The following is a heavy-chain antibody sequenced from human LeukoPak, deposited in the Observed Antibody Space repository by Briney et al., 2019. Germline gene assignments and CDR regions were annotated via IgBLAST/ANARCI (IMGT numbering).Heavy chain of an antibody. CDR2: IYSSGNT. J-gene: IGHJ4*02. Sequence: PSETLSLTCTVSGGSISSYYWSWIRQPPGKGLEWVGYIYSSGNTNYNPSLKSRVTVSVDTSKNQFSLKLSSVTAADTAVYYCASQTYSSGDYWGQGTLVTVSS. V-gene: IGHV4-59*12. CDR1: GGSISSYY. D-gene: IGHD6-19*01. CDR3: ASQTYSSGDY.